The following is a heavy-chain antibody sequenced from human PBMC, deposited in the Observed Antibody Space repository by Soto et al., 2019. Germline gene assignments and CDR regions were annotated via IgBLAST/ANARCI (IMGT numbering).Heavy chain of an antibody. J-gene: IGHJ4*02. V-gene: IGHV3-30-3*01. CDR3: ARDMRQWLVYYFDY. D-gene: IGHD6-19*01. CDR2: ISYDGSNK. Sequence: GGALRRSCAASGFTFRSYAIHWVRQAPGKGLEWVAVISYDGSNKYYADSVKGRFTISRDNSKNTLYLQMNSLRAEDMAVYYCARDMRQWLVYYFDYWGQGTLVTVSS. CDR1: GFTFRSYA.